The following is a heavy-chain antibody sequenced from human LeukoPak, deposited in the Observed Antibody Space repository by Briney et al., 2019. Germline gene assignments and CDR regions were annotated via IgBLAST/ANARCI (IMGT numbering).Heavy chain of an antibody. CDR3: ARQNTRKNWSGYDWRRLGNWFDP. CDR2: IFYSGST. D-gene: IGHD5-12*01. Sequence: KSSETLSLTCTVSGVSISTSNYYWGWIRQPPGKGLEWIGNIFYSGSTYYSPSLKSRVTISVDTSKNQFSLRLRSVTAADTAVYYCARQNTRKNWSGYDWRRLGNWFDPWGQGTLVTVSS. V-gene: IGHV4-39*01. J-gene: IGHJ5*02. CDR1: GVSISTSNYY.